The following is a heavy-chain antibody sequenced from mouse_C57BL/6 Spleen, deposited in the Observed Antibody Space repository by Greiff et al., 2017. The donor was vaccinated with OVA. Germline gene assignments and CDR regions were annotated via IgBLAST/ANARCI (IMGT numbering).Heavy chain of an antibody. J-gene: IGHJ1*03. V-gene: IGHV1-64*01. CDR2: IHPNSGST. Sequence: VQLQQPGAELVKPGASVKLSCKASGYTFTSYWMHWVKQRPGQGLEWIGMIHPNSGSTNYNEKFKSKATLTVDKSSSTADMQLSSLTSEDSAVYYCARGGYGYENFDVWGTGTTVTVSS. D-gene: IGHD2-2*01. CDR3: ARGGYGYENFDV. CDR1: GYTFTSYW.